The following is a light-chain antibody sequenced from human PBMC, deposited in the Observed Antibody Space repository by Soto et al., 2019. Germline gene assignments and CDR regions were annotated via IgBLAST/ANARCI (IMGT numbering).Light chain of an antibody. CDR2: EVT. CDR3: SSFTSRFTFNYI. J-gene: IGLJ1*01. CDR1: SSDVGGYNY. V-gene: IGLV2-14*01. Sequence: QTVVTQPASVSGSPGQSITISCTGTSSDVGGYNYVSWYQQHPGKAPKIIIYEVTNRPSGVSNRFSGSKSGNTASLTISGLQAEDDADYYCSSFTSRFTFNYIFGTGTKLTVL.